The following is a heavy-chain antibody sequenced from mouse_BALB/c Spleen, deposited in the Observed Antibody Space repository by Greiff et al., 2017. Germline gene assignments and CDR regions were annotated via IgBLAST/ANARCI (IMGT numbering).Heavy chain of an antibody. V-gene: IGHV1-55*01. CDR3: SRGYNYAMDY. CDR2: IYPGRGST. J-gene: IGHJ4*01. Sequence: QVQLQQPGAELVKPGASVKMSCKASGYTFTSYWINWVKQRPGQGLEWIGDIYPGRGSTNYNEKFKSKATLTLDTSSSTAYMQLSSLTSEDSAVYYCSRGYNYAMDYWGQGTSVTVSS. CDR1: GYTFTSYW. D-gene: IGHD2-14*01.